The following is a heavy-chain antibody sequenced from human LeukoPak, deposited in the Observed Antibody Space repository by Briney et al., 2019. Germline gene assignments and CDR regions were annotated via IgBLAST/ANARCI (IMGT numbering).Heavy chain of an antibody. J-gene: IGHJ4*02. D-gene: IGHD6-19*01. CDR1: GFTFSSYA. CDR3: ATSIAVAAFFDY. CDR2: ISYDGSNK. V-gene: IGHV3-30*09. Sequence: GGSLRLSCAASGFTFSSYAMHWVRQAPGKGLEWVAVISYDGSNKYYADSVKGRFAISRDNSKNTLYLQTNSLRAEDTAVYYCATSIAVAAFFDYWGQGTLVTVSS.